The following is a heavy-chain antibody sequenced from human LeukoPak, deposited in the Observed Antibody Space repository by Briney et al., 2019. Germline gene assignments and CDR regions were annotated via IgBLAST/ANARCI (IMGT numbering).Heavy chain of an antibody. V-gene: IGHV3-23*01. CDR1: GFTFSIYA. J-gene: IGHJ6*02. Sequence: AGGSLRLSCAASGFTFSIYAMSWVRQAPGKGLEWVSPISCRCGSTYYADSVRGRFTISRHNSENTVYLQMNSLRAEDTAVYYCAKDRGSGGGYGMDVWGQGTTVTVSS. CDR3: AKDRGSGGGYGMDV. D-gene: IGHD3-10*01. CDR2: ISCRCGST.